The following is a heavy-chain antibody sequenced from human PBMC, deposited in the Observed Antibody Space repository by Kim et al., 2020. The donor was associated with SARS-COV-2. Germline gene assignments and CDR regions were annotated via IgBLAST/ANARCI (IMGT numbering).Heavy chain of an antibody. CDR2: ISSNGSDI. CDR3: ALAESDY. J-gene: IGHJ4*02. V-gene: IGHV3-48*02. Sequence: GGSLRLSCAASGFTFSNYNMNWVRQAPGKGLEWVSYISSNGSDIQYADSVRGRFTISRDNAKNSLYLQMNSLRDEDTAVYYCALAESDYWGQGTLVTVSS. CDR1: GFTFSNYN. D-gene: IGHD3-3*02.